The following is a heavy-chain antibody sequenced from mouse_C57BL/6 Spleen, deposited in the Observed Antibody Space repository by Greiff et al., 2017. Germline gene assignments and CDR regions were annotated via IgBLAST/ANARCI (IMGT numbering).Heavy chain of an antibody. CDR1: GYAFSSSW. D-gene: IGHD3-3*01. Sequence: QVQLKQSGPELVKPGASVKISCKASGYAFSSSWMNWVKQRPGKGLEWIGRIYPGDGDTNYNGKFKGKATLTADKSSSTAYMQLSSLTSEDSAVYFCARRQLGDYFDYWGQGTTLTVSS. CDR2: IYPGDGDT. V-gene: IGHV1-82*01. J-gene: IGHJ2*01. CDR3: ARRQLGDYFDY.